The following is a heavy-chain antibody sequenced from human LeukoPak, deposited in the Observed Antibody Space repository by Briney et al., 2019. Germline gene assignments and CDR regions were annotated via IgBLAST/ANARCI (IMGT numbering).Heavy chain of an antibody. CDR1: DESFSGYY. V-gene: IGHV4-34*01. Sequence: PSETLSLTCAVSDESFSGYYWNWIRQPPGRGLEWIGEINYSGSTKYHPSLKSRVTMSVDKSKKQLSLKLSSVTAADTAVYYCAREGRGGHIFDYWGQGTLVIVSS. J-gene: IGHJ4*02. D-gene: IGHD2-21*01. CDR2: INYSGST. CDR3: AREGRGGHIFDY.